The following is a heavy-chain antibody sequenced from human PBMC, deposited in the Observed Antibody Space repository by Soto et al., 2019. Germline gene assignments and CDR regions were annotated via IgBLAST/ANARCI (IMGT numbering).Heavy chain of an antibody. J-gene: IGHJ4*02. D-gene: IGHD4-17*01. CDR3: AKDHLTTTVTTVGY. CDR1: GFTFSNYG. CDR2: ISYHGSDK. Sequence: QVQLVESGGGVVQPGRSLRLSCAASGFTFSNYGMNWVREAPGNGLEWVAVISYHGSDKYYADSEKGRFTISRDNSKNTLYLQMDSLRAEDTAVYYCAKDHLTTTVTTVGYWGQGTLVTVSS. V-gene: IGHV3-30*18.